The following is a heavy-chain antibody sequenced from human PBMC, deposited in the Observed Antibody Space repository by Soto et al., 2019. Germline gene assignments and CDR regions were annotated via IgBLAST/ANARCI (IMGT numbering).Heavy chain of an antibody. CDR1: GWAFRGYY. D-gene: IGHD3-10*01. V-gene: IGHV4-34*01. J-gene: IGHJ6*02. Sequence: PSETLSLTCAFSGWAFRGYYWSWIRQPPGKGLEWIGEINQSGSTNYNPSLKSRVTISVDTSKNQFSLKLRSVTAADTAVYYCARVSGIYYYGMDVWGQGTTVT. CDR2: INQSGST. CDR3: ARVSGIYYYGMDV.